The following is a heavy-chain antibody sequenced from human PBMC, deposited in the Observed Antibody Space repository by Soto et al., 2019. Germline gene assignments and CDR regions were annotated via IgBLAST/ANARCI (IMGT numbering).Heavy chain of an antibody. V-gene: IGHV3-30*18. Sequence: QVQLVESGGGVVQPGRSLRLSCAASGFTFSSYGMHWVRQAPGKGLEWVAVISYDGSNKYYADSVKGRFTISRDNSKNTLYLQMNSLRAEDTAVYYCAKDLAGGPYYYYGMDVWGQGTTVTVSS. CDR2: ISYDGSNK. CDR1: GFTFSSYG. J-gene: IGHJ6*02. D-gene: IGHD3-10*01. CDR3: AKDLAGGPYYYYGMDV.